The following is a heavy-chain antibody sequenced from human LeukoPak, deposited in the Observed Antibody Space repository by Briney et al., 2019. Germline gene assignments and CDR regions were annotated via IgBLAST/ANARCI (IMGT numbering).Heavy chain of an antibody. J-gene: IGHJ3*02. Sequence: PGGSLRLSCAASGFTFSSSSINWVRQAPGKGLEWVSSISSTSSYIYYADSVKGRFTISRDNAKNSLYLQMNSLRAEDTAKYYCAKSLLTTASGTGRAFDIWGQGTMVTVSA. V-gene: IGHV3-21*04. CDR3: AKSLLTTASGTGRAFDI. CDR2: ISSTSSYI. CDR1: GFTFSSSS. D-gene: IGHD1-26*01.